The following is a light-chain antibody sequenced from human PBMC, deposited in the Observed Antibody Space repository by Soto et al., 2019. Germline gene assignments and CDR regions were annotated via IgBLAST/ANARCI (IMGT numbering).Light chain of an antibody. CDR1: QSVDSN. Sequence: EILMTQSPATLSVSPGERATLSCRASQSVDSNLAWYQQKPGQAPRLLIYGASTRATGISARFSGSGSGTEFTLTISSLQSEDFGVYYCQHYNNCWTLGQGTKVDLK. J-gene: IGKJ1*01. CDR3: QHYNNCWT. CDR2: GAS. V-gene: IGKV3-15*01.